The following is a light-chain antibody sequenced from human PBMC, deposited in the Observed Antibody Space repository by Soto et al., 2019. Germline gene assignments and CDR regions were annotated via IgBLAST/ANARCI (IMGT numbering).Light chain of an antibody. CDR3: QYYNNYCWT. J-gene: IGKJ1*01. V-gene: IGKV1-5*03. CDR2: KTS. CDR1: QSISSW. Sequence: DIPLTQSPSTLSASVGDRVTITCRASQSISSWLAWYQQKPGKAPKFLIYKTSNLESWVPSRFSGSGSGTEFTLTISSLQPDDFATYYCQYYNNYCWTFGQGTKVEIK.